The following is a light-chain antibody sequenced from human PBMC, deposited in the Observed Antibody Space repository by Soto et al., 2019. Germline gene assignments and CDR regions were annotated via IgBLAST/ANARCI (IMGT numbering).Light chain of an antibody. J-gene: IGLJ1*01. Sequence: ALTQPASVSGSPGQSITISCTGTSSDIGGYNYVSWYQQHPGKAPKLMIYEVSNRPSGVSNRFSGSKSGNTASLTISGLQAEDEADYYCTSYTSSSTNYVFGTGTKLTVL. CDR2: EVS. CDR1: SSDIGGYNY. V-gene: IGLV2-14*01. CDR3: TSYTSSSTNYV.